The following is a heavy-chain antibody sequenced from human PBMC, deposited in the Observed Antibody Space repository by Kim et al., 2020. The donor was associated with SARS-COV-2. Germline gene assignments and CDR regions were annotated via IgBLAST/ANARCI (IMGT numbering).Heavy chain of an antibody. CDR2: IYYSGST. CDR1: GGSISSGGYY. CDR3: ARDKYYDILTGSAGYGMDV. J-gene: IGHJ6*02. V-gene: IGHV4-31*03. D-gene: IGHD3-9*01. Sequence: SETLSLTCTVSGGSISSGGYYWSWIRQHPGKGLEWIGYIYYSGSTYYNPSLKSRVTISVDTSKNQFSLKLSSVTAADTAVYYCARDKYYDILTGSAGYGMDVWGQGTTVTVSS.